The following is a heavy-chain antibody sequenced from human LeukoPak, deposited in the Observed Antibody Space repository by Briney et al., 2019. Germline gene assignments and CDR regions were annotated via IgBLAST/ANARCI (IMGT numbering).Heavy chain of an antibody. CDR1: GFTFSSYS. D-gene: IGHD6-19*01. CDR2: ISSSSSYI. CDR3: ARFDIAVAGYYFDY. J-gene: IGHJ4*02. Sequence: GGSLRLSXAASGFTFSSYSMNWVRQAPGKGLEWVSSISSSSSYIYYADSVKGRFTISRDNAKNSLYLQMNSLRAEDTAVYYCARFDIAVAGYYFDYWGQGTLVTVSS. V-gene: IGHV3-21*01.